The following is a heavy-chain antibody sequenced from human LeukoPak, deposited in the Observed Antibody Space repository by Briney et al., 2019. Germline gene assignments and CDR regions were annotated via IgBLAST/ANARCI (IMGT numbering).Heavy chain of an antibody. CDR3: ARGNQVLGPGLAWFDP. V-gene: IGHV4-34*01. CDR1: GGSFSGYY. Sequence: SETLSLTCAVYGGSFSGYYWSWIRQPPGKGLEWIGEINHSGSTNYNPSLKSRVTISVDTSKNQFSLKLSSVTAADTAVYYCARGNQVLGPGLAWFDPWGQGTLVTVSS. CDR2: INHSGST. D-gene: IGHD1-14*01. J-gene: IGHJ5*02.